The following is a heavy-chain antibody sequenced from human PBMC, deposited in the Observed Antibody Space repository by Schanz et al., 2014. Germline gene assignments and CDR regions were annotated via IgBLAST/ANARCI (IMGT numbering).Heavy chain of an antibody. CDR3: ATIGVNDYWRFGLDL. V-gene: IGHV1-18*04. Sequence: QVQLVQSGAEVKKPGASVKVSCKASGYTFSSYGISWVRQAPGQGLEWMGWISANNGNTNKAQKLQGRVTMTTDTSTSTAYMELRSLRSDDTAVYYCATIGVNDYWRFGLDLWGQGTTVTVSS. D-gene: IGHD3-16*01. J-gene: IGHJ6*02. CDR2: ISANNGNT. CDR1: GYTFSSYG.